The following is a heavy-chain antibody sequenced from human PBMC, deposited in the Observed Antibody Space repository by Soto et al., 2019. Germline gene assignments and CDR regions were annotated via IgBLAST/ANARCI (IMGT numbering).Heavy chain of an antibody. J-gene: IGHJ5*02. CDR1: GDSISSSNW. D-gene: IGHD3-3*01. CDR2: VYHYGST. V-gene: IGHV4-4*02. CDR3: ATARGPVCGVVIRNWFEP. Sequence: SSATLSLTCAVSGDSISSSNWWSCVRQAPRKGLEWHGEVYHYGSTNYNPSLQSSVAISVDKSKNQYSLILTTVTHAVPAVYSCATARGPVCGVVIRNWFEPWGQGPLVTVSS.